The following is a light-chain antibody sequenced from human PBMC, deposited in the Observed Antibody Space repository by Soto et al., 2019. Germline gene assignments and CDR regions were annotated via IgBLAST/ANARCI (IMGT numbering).Light chain of an antibody. Sequence: EIVMTQSPATLSASVGERATLSCRASQGVGSNLAWYQQKPGQAPRLLIYGATTRATGVTARFSVSGSGTEYTLNLSIINLEAYAISLYYCHNNSSPDRTFGQGTKVEIK. CDR2: GAT. CDR1: QGVGSN. V-gene: IGKV3-15*01. J-gene: IGKJ1*01. CDR3: YCHNNSSPDRT.